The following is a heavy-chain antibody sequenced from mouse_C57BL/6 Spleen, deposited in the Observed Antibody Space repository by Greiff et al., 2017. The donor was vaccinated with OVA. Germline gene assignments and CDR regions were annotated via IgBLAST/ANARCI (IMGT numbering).Heavy chain of an antibody. CDR3: ARETIDYYGSSCNYYAMDY. CDR1: GYAFSSSW. J-gene: IGHJ4*01. V-gene: IGHV1-82*01. CDR2: IYPGDGDT. D-gene: IGHD1-1*01. Sequence: VQLKESGPELVKPGASVKISCKASGYAFSSSWMNWVQQRPGKGLEWIGRIYPGDGDTNYNGKFKGKATLTADKSSSTAYMQLSSLTSEDSAVYFCARETIDYYGSSCNYYAMDYWGQGTSVTVSS.